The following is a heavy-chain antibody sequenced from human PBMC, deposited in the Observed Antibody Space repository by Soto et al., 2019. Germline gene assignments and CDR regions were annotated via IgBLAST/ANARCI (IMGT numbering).Heavy chain of an antibody. Sequence: QVQLQQWGAGLWKPSETLSLTCAVYGGSFSGYYWNWIRQPPGKGLEWIGEINHSGSTNYNPSLKSRDPISADTSKSQFSLKLSSVTAEYTAVYYCARGVVWFREHFDLRGRGTLVTVSS. J-gene: IGHJ2*01. V-gene: IGHV4-34*01. D-gene: IGHD3-10*01. CDR2: INHSGST. CDR1: GGSFSGYY. CDR3: ARGVVWFREHFDL.